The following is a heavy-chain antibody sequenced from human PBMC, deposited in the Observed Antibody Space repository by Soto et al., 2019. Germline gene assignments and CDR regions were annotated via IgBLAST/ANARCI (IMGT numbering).Heavy chain of an antibody. J-gene: IGHJ4*02. D-gene: IGHD5-12*01. CDR3: ARRWLQLGYFDY. CDR1: GGSISSGDYY. CDR2: IYYSGST. V-gene: IGHV4-30-4*01. Sequence: SETLSLTCTVSGGSISSGDYYWSWIRQPPGKGLEWIGYIYYSGSTYYNPSLKSRVTISVDTSKNQFSLKLSSVTAADTAVYYCARRWLQLGYFDYWGQGTLVTVSS.